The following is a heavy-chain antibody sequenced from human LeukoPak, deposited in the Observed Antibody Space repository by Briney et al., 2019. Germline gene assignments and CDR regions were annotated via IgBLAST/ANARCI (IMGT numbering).Heavy chain of an antibody. CDR3: ATGSRSRGALPFDY. V-gene: IGHV1-24*01. J-gene: IGHJ4*02. D-gene: IGHD3-10*01. CDR1: GYTLTELS. CDR2: FDPEDGET. Sequence: ASVKVSCKVSGYTLTELSMHWVRQAPGKGLEWMGGFDPEDGETIYAQKFQGRVTMTEDTSTDTAYMELSSLRSEDTAVYYCATGSRSRGALPFDYWGQGTLVTVSS.